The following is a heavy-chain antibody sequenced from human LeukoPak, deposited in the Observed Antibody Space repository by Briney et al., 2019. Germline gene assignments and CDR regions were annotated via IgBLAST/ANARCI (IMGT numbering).Heavy chain of an antibody. CDR1: GYTFTSYA. Sequence: ASVKVSCKASGYTFTSYAISWVRQAPGQGLEWMGGIIPIFGTANYAQKFQGRVTITADESTSTAYMELSSLRSEDTAVYYCARDFSYGHDLVYYGMDVWGQGTTVTVSS. D-gene: IGHD5-18*01. J-gene: IGHJ6*02. V-gene: IGHV1-69*13. CDR2: IIPIFGTA. CDR3: ARDFSYGHDLVYYGMDV.